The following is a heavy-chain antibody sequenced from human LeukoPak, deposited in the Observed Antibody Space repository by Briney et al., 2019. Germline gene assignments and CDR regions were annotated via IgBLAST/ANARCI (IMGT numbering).Heavy chain of an antibody. CDR3: ARGSPFQWLVHGGWFDP. D-gene: IGHD6-19*01. CDR2: INPNTDNT. CDR1: GYTFTNYD. J-gene: IGHJ5*02. Sequence: GASVKVSCKASGYTFTNYDINWVRQATGQGLEWMGWINPNTDNTAYAQKFQDRVTITSDTSLSTVYMELSSLTVDDTAVYYCARGSPFQWLVHGGWFDPWGQGTLVTVSS. V-gene: IGHV1-8*03.